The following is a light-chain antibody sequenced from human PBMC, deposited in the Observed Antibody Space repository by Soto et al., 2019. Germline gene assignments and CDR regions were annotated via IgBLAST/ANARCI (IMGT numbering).Light chain of an antibody. J-gene: IGKJ5*01. CDR3: QQYYSFFIT. CDR1: QGISSY. CDR2: AAS. Sequence: AIRMTQSPSSFSASTGDRVTITCRASQGISSYLAWYQQKPGKAPKLLIYAASTLQSGVPSRFSGSGSGTDVTLTISCLQSEDFATYYCQQYYSFFITFGQGTRLEIK. V-gene: IGKV1-8*01.